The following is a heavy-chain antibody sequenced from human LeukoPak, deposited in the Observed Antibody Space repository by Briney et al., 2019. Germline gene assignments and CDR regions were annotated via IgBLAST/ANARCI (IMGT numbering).Heavy chain of an antibody. D-gene: IGHD6-13*01. CDR3: ARGGSSWYRGSFQH. V-gene: IGHV1-46*01. J-gene: IGHJ1*01. Sequence: ASVKVSCKASGYTFTSYDMHWVRQAPGQGLEWMGIINPSGGSTSYAQIFQGRVTMTRDTSTSTVYMGLSSLRSEDTDVYYCARGGSSWYRGSFQHWGQGTLVTVAS. CDR1: GYTFTSYD. CDR2: INPSGGST.